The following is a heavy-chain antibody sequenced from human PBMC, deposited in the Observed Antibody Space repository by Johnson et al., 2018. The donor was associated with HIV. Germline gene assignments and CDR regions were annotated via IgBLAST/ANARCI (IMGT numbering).Heavy chain of an antibody. D-gene: IGHD2-8*02. CDR3: ARRSARSGGFDL. J-gene: IGHJ3*01. V-gene: IGHV3-30*14. Sequence: QVQLVESGGGVVQPGRSLRLSCAASGFTFSSYAMHWVRQAPGKGLEWVAVISYDGSNKYYADSVKGRFTISRENANNSLYLEMSSLRAGDTAVYYCARRSARSGGFDLWGQGTMVTVSS. CDR2: ISYDGSNK. CDR1: GFTFSSYA.